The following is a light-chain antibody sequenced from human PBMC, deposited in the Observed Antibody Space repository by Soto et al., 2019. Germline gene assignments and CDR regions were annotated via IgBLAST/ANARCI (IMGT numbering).Light chain of an antibody. J-gene: IGKJ2*01. V-gene: IGKV1-39*01. CDR3: QQSHSSPYT. CDR1: QSISSY. CDR2: GAS. Sequence: DIQMTQSPSSLSASIGDRVTITCRASQSISSYLNWFQQKPGKAPTLLIYGASTLQSGVPSRFRGSGSGTDFTLTVNSLQPEDFATYYCQQSHSSPYTFGQGTQLDIK.